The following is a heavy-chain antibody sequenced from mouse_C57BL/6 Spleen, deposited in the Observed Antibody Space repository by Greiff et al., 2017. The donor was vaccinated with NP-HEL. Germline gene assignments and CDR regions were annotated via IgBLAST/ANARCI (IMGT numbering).Heavy chain of an antibody. Sequence: EVQRVESGPGLVKPSQSLSLTCSVTGYSITSGYYWNWIRQFPGNKLEWMGYISYDGSNNYNPSLKNRISITRDTSKNQFFLKLNSVTTEDTATYYCARDNFLLDWYFDVWGTGTTVTVSS. D-gene: IGHD1-1*01. CDR3: ARDNFLLDWYFDV. CDR1: GYSITSGYY. J-gene: IGHJ1*03. V-gene: IGHV3-6*01. CDR2: ISYDGSN.